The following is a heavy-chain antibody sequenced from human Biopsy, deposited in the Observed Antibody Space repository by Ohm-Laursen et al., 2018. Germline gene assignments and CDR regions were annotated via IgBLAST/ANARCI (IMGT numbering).Heavy chain of an antibody. D-gene: IGHD4-17*01. Sequence: SLRLSCSAFGFTFDDYAMHWVRQVPGKGLEWVSGISWNSGSIGYADSAKGRFTISRDNSKNTLSLQMNSLRAEDTAMYYCTCRYGDSPLWGQGTMVTVSS. CDR3: TCRYGDSPL. V-gene: IGHV3-9*01. CDR2: ISWNSGSI. CDR1: GFTFDDYA. J-gene: IGHJ3*01.